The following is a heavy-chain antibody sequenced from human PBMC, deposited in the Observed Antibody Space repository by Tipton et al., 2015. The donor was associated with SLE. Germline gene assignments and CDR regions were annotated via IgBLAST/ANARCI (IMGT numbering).Heavy chain of an antibody. J-gene: IGHJ3*02. D-gene: IGHD2-2*01. V-gene: IGHV3-21*01. CDR3: ACYGGGDAFDI. CDR2: ISSSSSYI. CDR1: GFTVSSNY. Sequence: SLRLSCAASGFTVSSNYMSWVRQAPGKGLEWVSSISSSSSYIYYADSVKGRFTISRDNAKNSLYLQMNSLRAEDTAVYYCACYGGGDAFDIWGQGTMVTVSS.